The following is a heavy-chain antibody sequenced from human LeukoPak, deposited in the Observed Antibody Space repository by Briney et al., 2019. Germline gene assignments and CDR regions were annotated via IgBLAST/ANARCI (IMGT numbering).Heavy chain of an antibody. CDR1: GFTFSTYA. D-gene: IGHD1-26*01. CDR2: VSGTGGRT. V-gene: IGHV3-23*01. CDR3: ARDRVGATDYFDY. Sequence: GGSLRLSCAASGFTFSTYAMSWVRQAPGKGLEWVSVVSGTGGRTYYADSVKGRFTISRDNSKNTLYLQMNSLRAEDTAVYYCARDRVGATDYFDYWGQGTLVTVSS. J-gene: IGHJ4*02.